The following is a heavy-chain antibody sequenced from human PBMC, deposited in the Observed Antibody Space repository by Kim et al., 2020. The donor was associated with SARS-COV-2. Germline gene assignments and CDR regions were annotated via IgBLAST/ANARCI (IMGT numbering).Heavy chain of an antibody. J-gene: IGHJ6*02. CDR2: IIPIFGTA. CDR1: GGTFSSYA. CDR3: ARDHYGSGSYWDYYYYGMDV. Sequence: SVKVSCKASGGTFSSYAISWVRQAPGQGLEWMGGIIPIFGTANYAQKFQGRVTITADESTSTAYMELSSLRSEDTAVYYCARDHYGSGSYWDYYYYGMDVWGQGTTVTVSS. D-gene: IGHD3-10*01. V-gene: IGHV1-69*13.